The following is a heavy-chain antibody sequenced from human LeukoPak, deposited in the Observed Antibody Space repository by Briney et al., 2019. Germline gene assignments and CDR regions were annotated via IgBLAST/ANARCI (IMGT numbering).Heavy chain of an antibody. D-gene: IGHD5-18*01. CDR3: ATERVYSYGSYYFDY. Sequence: SETLSLTCTVSGGFISSYYWSWIRQPAGKGLEWIGRIYTSGSTNYNPSLKSRVTMSVDTSKNQFSLKLSSVTAADTAVYYCATERVYSYGSYYFDYWGQGTLVTVSS. CDR2: IYTSGST. CDR1: GGFISSYY. V-gene: IGHV4-4*07. J-gene: IGHJ4*02.